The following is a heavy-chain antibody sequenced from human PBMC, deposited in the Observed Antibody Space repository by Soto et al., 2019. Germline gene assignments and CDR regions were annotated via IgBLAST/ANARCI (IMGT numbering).Heavy chain of an antibody. Sequence: QVQLVESGGGVVQPGRSLRLSCAASGFTFSSYGMHWVRQAPGKGLEWVAVISYDGSNKYYADSVKGRFTISRDNSKNTLYLQMNSLRAEDRAVYYCAKDEGYCSGGSCRNSYYYYGMDVWGQGTTVTVSS. V-gene: IGHV3-30*18. D-gene: IGHD2-15*01. J-gene: IGHJ6*02. CDR1: GFTFSSYG. CDR3: AKDEGYCSGGSCRNSYYYYGMDV. CDR2: ISYDGSNK.